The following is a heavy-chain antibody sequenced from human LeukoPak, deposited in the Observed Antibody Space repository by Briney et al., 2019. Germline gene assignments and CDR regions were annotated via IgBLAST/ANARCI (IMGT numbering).Heavy chain of an antibody. D-gene: IGHD4-4*01. Sequence: PGGSLRLSCEASGFTFSGYSMNWVRQAPGKGLEWVSYISESSSHTYNADSVKGRFTISRDNAKNSLYLQMNSLRVEDTGIYYCARDRAVKARIGGMDVWGQGTTVIVSS. CDR2: ISESSSHT. J-gene: IGHJ6*02. CDR1: GFTFSGYS. V-gene: IGHV3-21*01. CDR3: ARDRAVKARIGGMDV.